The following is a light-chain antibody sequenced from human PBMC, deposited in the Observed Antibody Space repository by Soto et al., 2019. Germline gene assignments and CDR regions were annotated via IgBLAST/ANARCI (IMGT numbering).Light chain of an antibody. CDR3: QQYDNLPPYT. J-gene: IGKJ2*01. CDR1: QDISNY. CDR2: DAS. Sequence: DIQMTQSPSSLSASVGDRVTITCQASQDISNYLNWYQQKPGKAPKLLIYDASNLETGVPSRFSGGGSGTDFTFTISSLQPEDIATYYCQQYDNLPPYTFGQGTKVDSK. V-gene: IGKV1-33*01.